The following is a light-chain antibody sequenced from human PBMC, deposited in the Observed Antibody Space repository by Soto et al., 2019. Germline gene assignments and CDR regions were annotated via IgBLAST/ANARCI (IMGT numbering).Light chain of an antibody. J-gene: IGKJ4*01. CDR3: QQADHLPVT. CDR1: QDIGKF. CDR2: DAS. V-gene: IGKV1-33*01. Sequence: DIQMTQSPSSLSASAGDRVTIVCRASQDIGKFLNWYQQRPGESPRLLIYDASRLAEGVPSRFSGSASETDCTLSISSLQSVDIATYYCQQADHLPVTFGGGTKVENK.